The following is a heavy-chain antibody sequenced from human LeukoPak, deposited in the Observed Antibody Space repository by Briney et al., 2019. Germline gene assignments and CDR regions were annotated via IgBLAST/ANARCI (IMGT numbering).Heavy chain of an antibody. CDR2: ILYDGSNK. CDR1: GFTFSSYA. Sequence: PGGSLRLSCAASGFTFSSYAMHWVRQAPGKGLEWVAVILYDGSNKYYADSVKGRFTISRDNSKNTLYLQMNSLRAEDTAVYYCARDRTAMPYWYFDLWGRGTLVTVSS. J-gene: IGHJ2*01. CDR3: ARDRTAMPYWYFDL. D-gene: IGHD5-18*01. V-gene: IGHV3-30-3*01.